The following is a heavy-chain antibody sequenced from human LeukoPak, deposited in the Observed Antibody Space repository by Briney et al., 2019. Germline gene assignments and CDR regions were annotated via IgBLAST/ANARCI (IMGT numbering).Heavy chain of an antibody. J-gene: IGHJ6*04. CDR2: INPNSGGT. Sequence: ASVKVSCKASGYTFTGYYMHWVRQAPGQGLEWMGWINPNSGGTNYAQKFQGWVTMTRDTSISTAYMELSRLRSDDTAVYYCARDGGMVRGPHAPLSYYYYGMDVWGKGTTVTVSS. V-gene: IGHV1-2*04. D-gene: IGHD3-10*01. CDR1: GYTFTGYY. CDR3: ARDGGMVRGPHAPLSYYYYGMDV.